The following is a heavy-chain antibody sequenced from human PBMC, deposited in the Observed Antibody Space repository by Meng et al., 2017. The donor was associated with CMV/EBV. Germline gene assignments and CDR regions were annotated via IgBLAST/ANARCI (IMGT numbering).Heavy chain of an antibody. J-gene: IGHJ4*02. V-gene: IGHV1-2*02. CDR2: IYPNSGGT. Sequence: QLQPVQAGAEVTKPGASVNASCKASGYTFTGYYMHWVRQAPGQGLEWMGWIYPNSGGTNYAQKFQGRVTMTRDTSISTAYMELSRLRSDDTAVYYCARLGSTDDYWGQGTLVTVSS. CDR1: GYTFTGYY. D-gene: IGHD2-15*01. CDR3: ARLGSTDDY.